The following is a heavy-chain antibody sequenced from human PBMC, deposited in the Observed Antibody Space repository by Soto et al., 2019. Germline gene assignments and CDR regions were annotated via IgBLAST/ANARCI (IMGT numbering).Heavy chain of an antibody. CDR2: ITIYSGHT. CDR1: GYSFTAFT. V-gene: IGHV1-18*01. CDR3: ARVSLIGSRDFYHGLDA. J-gene: IGHJ6*02. Sequence: ASVKVSCKASGYSFTAFTITWVRQASGQGLEWMGWITIYSGHTAYAQTFRDRVTMTSDTYTTTAYMELRGLRADDTAVFYCARVSLIGSRDFYHGLDAWGQGTTVTVSS.